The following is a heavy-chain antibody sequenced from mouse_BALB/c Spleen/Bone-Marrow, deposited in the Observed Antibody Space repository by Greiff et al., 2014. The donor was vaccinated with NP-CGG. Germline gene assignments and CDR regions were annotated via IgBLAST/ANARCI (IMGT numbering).Heavy chain of an antibody. D-gene: IGHD2-1*01. V-gene: IGHV1-9*01. J-gene: IGHJ3*01. CDR2: ILPGSGST. CDR3: AREDGNHVGFAY. CDR1: GYTFSSYW. Sequence: QVQLQQSGAELMKPGASVKISCKATGYTFSSYWIEWVKQRPGHGLEWIGEILPGSGSTNYNEKFKGKATFTADTSSNTAYMQLSSLTSEESAVYYCAREDGNHVGFAYWGQGTLVTVSA.